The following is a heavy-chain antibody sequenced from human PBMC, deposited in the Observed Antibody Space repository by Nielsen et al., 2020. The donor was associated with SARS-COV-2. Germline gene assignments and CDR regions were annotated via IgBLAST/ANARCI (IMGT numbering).Heavy chain of an antibody. CDR1: GFTFSSYS. CDR3: ARDTSVGALYGMDV. J-gene: IGHJ6*02. D-gene: IGHD3-16*01. CDR2: ISSSSSYI. V-gene: IGHV3-21*01. Sequence: SCAASGFTFSSYSMNWVRQAPGKGLEWVSSISSSSSYIYYADSVKGRFTISRDNAKNSLYLQMNSLRAEDTAVYYCARDTSVGALYGMDVWGQGTTVTVSS.